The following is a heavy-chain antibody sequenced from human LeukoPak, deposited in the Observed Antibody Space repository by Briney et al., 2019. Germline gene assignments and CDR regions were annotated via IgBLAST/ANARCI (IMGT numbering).Heavy chain of an antibody. CDR3: VRDGFCNRTACYDY. Sequence: ASVKVSCKASGYTFTSYGISWVRQAPGQGLEWMGWVSTYNGNTHSAQMLQGRVTMTTDTSTRTAYMELRSLRSDDTAVYFCVRDGFCNRTACYDYWGQGTLVIVSS. CDR2: VSTYNGNT. V-gene: IGHV1-18*01. CDR1: GYTFTSYG. J-gene: IGHJ4*02. D-gene: IGHD2-15*01.